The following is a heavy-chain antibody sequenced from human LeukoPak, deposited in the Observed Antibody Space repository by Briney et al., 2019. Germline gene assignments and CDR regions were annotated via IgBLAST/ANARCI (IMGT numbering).Heavy chain of an antibody. J-gene: IGHJ4*02. V-gene: IGHV3-48*04. CDR1: GFTFSAYS. Sequence: SGGSLRLSCAASGFTFSAYSMNWVRQALGKGLEWISYTSRGSGAIFYADSVKGPFTISGDNAKSSLYLQMNGLRAEDTAVYYCVRDHLYGFDYWGQGTLVTVSS. D-gene: IGHD4-17*01. CDR3: VRDHLYGFDY. CDR2: TSRGSGAI.